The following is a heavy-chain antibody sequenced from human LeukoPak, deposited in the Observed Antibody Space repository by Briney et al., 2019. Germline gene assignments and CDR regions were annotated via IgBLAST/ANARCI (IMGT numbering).Heavy chain of an antibody. Sequence: ASVKVSCKASGYTFTSYDINWVRQATGQGLEWMGWMNPNSGNTGYAQKFQGRVTMTRDTSTSTVYMELSSLRSEDTAVYYCARAVGIAVNYFDYWGQGTLVTVSS. V-gene: IGHV1-8*01. CDR1: GYTFTSYD. J-gene: IGHJ4*02. CDR3: ARAVGIAVNYFDY. D-gene: IGHD6-19*01. CDR2: MNPNSGNT.